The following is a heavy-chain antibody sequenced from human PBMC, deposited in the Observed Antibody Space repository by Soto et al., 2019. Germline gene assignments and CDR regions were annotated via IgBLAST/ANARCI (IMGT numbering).Heavy chain of an antibody. Sequence: QVQLVQSGAEVKKPGSSVKVSCKASGGTFSSYTISWVRQAPGQGLEWMGRIIPILGIANYAQKFQGRVTITADKSTSTAYMELRSLRSEDTAVYYCARVALGGSSTYDYWGQGTLVTVSS. CDR1: GGTFSSYT. D-gene: IGHD2-15*01. J-gene: IGHJ4*02. V-gene: IGHV1-69*02. CDR3: ARVALGGSSTYDY. CDR2: IIPILGIA.